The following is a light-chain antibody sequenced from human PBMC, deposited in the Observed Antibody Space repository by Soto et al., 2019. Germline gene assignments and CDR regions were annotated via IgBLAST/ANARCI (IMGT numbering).Light chain of an antibody. CDR2: SNN. CDR1: SSNIGSNT. CDR3: AAWDDSLNGRV. J-gene: IGLJ1*01. V-gene: IGLV1-44*01. Sequence: VLTQPPSASGTPGQRVTISCSGSSSNIGSNTVNWYQQLPGTAPKLLIYSNNQRPSGVPDRFSGSKSGTSASLAISGLQSEDEADYYCAAWDDSLNGRVFGTGTKVTLL.